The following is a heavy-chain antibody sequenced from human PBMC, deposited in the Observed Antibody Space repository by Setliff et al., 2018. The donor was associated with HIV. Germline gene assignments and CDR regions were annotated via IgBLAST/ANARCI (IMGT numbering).Heavy chain of an antibody. J-gene: IGHJ4*02. CDR3: ATQTGFYNSHWYDY. CDR1: GLPFYNYW. Sequence: GALRLSCVASGLPFYNYWMTWLRRAPGRGLEWVANIKQDGSDMHYIESVKGRFTIFRDNAKNSVFLQMNSLRAEDTGVYYCATQTGFYNSHWYDYWGQGTMVTVSS. CDR2: IKQDGSDM. V-gene: IGHV3-7*01. D-gene: IGHD6-13*01.